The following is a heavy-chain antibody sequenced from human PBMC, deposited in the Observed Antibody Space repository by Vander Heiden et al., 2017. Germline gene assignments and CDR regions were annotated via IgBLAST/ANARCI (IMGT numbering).Heavy chain of an antibody. V-gene: IGHV4-31*01. Sequence: QVQLQESGPGLVKPSQTLSLTCTVSGCSISSGGYYWSWIRQPQGKGLEWIGYIYYSGSTYYNPSLKSIVTISVDTSKNQFSLKLSSVTAADTAVYYCARSRGDYYYGMDVWGQGTTVTVSS. D-gene: IGHD3-10*01. CDR2: IYYSGST. J-gene: IGHJ6*02. CDR1: GCSISSGGYY. CDR3: ARSRGDYYYGMDV.